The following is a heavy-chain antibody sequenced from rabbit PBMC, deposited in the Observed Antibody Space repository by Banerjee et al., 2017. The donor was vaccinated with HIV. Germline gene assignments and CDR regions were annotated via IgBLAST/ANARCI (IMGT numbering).Heavy chain of an antibody. D-gene: IGHD1-1*01. Sequence: QEQLEESGGDLVKPEGSLTITCTASGFSFSSSYWISWVRQAPGKGLEWIACIAAGSSGSTYYASWAKGRFTISKTSSTTVTLQMTSLTVADTATYFCARDEQASGGYVFNLWGPGTLVTVS. CDR3: ARDEQASGGYVFNL. V-gene: IGHV1S45*01. CDR2: IAAGSSGST. CDR1: GFSFSSSYW. J-gene: IGHJ4*01.